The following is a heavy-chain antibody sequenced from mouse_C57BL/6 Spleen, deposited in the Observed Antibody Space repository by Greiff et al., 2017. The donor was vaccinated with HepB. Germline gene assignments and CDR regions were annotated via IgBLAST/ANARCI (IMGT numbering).Heavy chain of an antibody. CDR2: ISSGGDYI. CDR3: TRDRDCNYLYYYAMDY. D-gene: IGHD1-1*01. CDR1: GFTFSSYA. J-gene: IGHJ4*01. Sequence: EVMLVESGEGLVKPGGSLKLSCAASGFTFSSYAMSWVRQTPEKRLEWVAYISSGGDYISYADTVKGRFTISRDNARNTLYLQMSSLKSEDTAMYYCTRDRDCNYLYYYAMDYWGQGTSVTVSS. V-gene: IGHV5-9-1*02.